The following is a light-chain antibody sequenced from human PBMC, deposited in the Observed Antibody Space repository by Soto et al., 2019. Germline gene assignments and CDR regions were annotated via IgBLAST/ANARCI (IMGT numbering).Light chain of an antibody. V-gene: IGLV2-14*01. CDR3: SSYTTSSTTPYV. CDR1: SSDIGAYNY. CDR2: EVI. J-gene: IGLJ1*01. Sequence: QSALTQPASVSGSPGQSITISCTGTSSDIGAYNYVSWYRQHPGKAPKLMIYEVINRPSGVSNRFSGSKSGNTASLTISGLQAEDEADYYSSSYTTSSTTPYVFGTGTKLTVL.